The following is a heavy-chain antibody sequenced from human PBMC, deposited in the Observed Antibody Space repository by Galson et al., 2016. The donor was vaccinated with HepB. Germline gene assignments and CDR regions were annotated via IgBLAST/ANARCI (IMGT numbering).Heavy chain of an antibody. Sequence: SLRLSCAASGFIFTNYGMHWVRQAPGKGLEWVANMKQDGSEKYYVDSVKGRFTISRDNAKNSLYLQMNSLRAEDTAVYYCATPDEGSGRIFDYWGQGTLVTVSS. D-gene: IGHD2-15*01. J-gene: IGHJ4*02. CDR2: MKQDGSEK. CDR3: ATPDEGSGRIFDY. V-gene: IGHV3-7*03. CDR1: GFIFTNYG.